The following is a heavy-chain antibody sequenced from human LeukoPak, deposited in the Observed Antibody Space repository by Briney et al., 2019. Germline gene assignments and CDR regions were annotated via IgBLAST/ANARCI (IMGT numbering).Heavy chain of an antibody. Sequence: GGSLRLSCAASGFTFSSYWMSWVRQAPGKGLEWVANIKQDGSEKYYVDSVKGRFTMSRDNAKNSLYLQMNSLRAEDTAAYYCARDGPILYHDYWGQGTLVTVSS. CDR3: ARDGPILYHDY. CDR1: GFTFSSYW. J-gene: IGHJ4*02. CDR2: IKQDGSEK. D-gene: IGHD2-2*02. V-gene: IGHV3-7*01.